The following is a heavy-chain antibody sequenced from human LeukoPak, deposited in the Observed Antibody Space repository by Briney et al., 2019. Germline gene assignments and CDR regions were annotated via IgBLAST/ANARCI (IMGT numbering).Heavy chain of an antibody. V-gene: IGHV3-7*01. D-gene: IGHD1-7*01. J-gene: IGHJ4*02. CDR1: GFTFSSYW. CDR2: IKQEGSEK. Sequence: GGSLRLSCAASGFTFSSYWMSWVRQAPGKGLEWVANIKQEGSEKYYVDSVKGRFTISRDNAKNSLYLQMNSLRAEDTAVYDCARDNNWNCGGGFDYWGQGTLVTVSS. CDR3: ARDNNWNCGGGFDY.